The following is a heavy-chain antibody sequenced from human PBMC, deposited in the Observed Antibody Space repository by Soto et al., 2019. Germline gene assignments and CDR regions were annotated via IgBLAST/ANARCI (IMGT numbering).Heavy chain of an antibody. V-gene: IGHV3-23*01. CDR1: GFTFSSYA. CDR2: ISGSGGST. CDR3: AKYKDSGPLGSCAS. Sequence: GGSLRLSCAASGFTFSSYAMSWVRQAPGKGLEWVSAISGSGGSTYYADSVKGRFTISRDNSKNTLYLQMNSLRAEDTAVYYCAKYKDSGPLGSCASWGRGTLVTVSS. J-gene: IGHJ5*02. D-gene: IGHD3-10*01.